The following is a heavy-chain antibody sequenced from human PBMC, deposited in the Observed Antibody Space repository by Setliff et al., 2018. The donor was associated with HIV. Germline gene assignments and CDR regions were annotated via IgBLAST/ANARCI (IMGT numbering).Heavy chain of an antibody. CDR2: MNPNSGNT. J-gene: IGHJ6*03. D-gene: IGHD3-22*01. CDR1: GYTFSSYD. Sequence: ASVKVSCKASGYTFSSYDINWVRQATGQGLEWMGWMNPNSGNTGYAQKFQGRVTMTRDTSISTAYMELNNLKFEDTAVYYCARARRDSYDRGRRNHYYIDVWGKGTTVTISS. V-gene: IGHV1-8*02. CDR3: ARARRDSYDRGRRNHYYIDV.